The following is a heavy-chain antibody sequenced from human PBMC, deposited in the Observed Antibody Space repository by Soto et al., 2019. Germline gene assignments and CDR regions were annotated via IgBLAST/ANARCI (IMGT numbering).Heavy chain of an antibody. Sequence: QVQLQESGPGLVKPSETLSLTCNVYGGSIRSYYWSWVRQPAGKPLEWIGRIYTSGSTNYNPSLKSRVSMSVDTSKNQFSLEVTSVTAADTAVYYCAREGASGFGMDVWGLGTTVNVAS. J-gene: IGHJ6*02. D-gene: IGHD1-26*01. CDR3: AREGASGFGMDV. V-gene: IGHV4-4*07. CDR2: IYTSGST. CDR1: GGSIRSYY.